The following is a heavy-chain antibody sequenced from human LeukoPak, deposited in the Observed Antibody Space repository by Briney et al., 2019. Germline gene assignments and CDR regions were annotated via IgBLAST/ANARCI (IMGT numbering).Heavy chain of an antibody. CDR3: TRRLDD. Sequence: GGSLRLSCAASGFSFNSDWMDWVRQAPGKGLEWVANIKHDESEKNYLDSVKGRFTIPRDNAQNSLYLQMNGLRVEDTAVYYCTRRLDDWGQGTLVTVSS. CDR1: GFSFNSDW. CDR2: IKHDESEK. V-gene: IGHV3-7*01. J-gene: IGHJ4*02. D-gene: IGHD3-16*01.